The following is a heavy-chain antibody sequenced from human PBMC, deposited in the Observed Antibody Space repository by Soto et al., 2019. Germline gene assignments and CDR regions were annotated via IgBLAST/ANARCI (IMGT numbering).Heavy chain of an antibody. J-gene: IGHJ6*02. CDR2: ISAYNGNT. D-gene: IGHD3-16*01. CDR3: ASPEPGDMVTPRDYYYYYGMDV. Sequence: QVQLVQSGAEVKKPGASVKVSCKASGYSFTSYTISWVRQAPGQGLEWMGWISAYNGNTNYAQRLQGRVTMTTDTSTRTAYMELRSLRSDDTAVYYCASPEPGDMVTPRDYYYYYGMDVWGQGTTVTVSS. V-gene: IGHV1-18*01. CDR1: GYSFTSYT.